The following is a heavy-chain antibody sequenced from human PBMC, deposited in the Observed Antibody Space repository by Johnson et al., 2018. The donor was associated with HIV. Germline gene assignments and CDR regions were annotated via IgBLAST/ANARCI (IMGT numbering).Heavy chain of an antibody. CDR3: AKERQLVRAFDI. V-gene: IGHV3-30*02. D-gene: IGHD6-6*01. CDR2: IWYAGSNK. Sequence: QVQLVESGGGLVQPGGSLRLSCAASGFTFSSYGMHWVRQAPGKGLEWVAVIWYAGSNKYYADSVKGRFTVSRDNSKNTLYLQMNSLRPEDTAVYYCAKERQLVRAFDIWGQGTMVTVSS. CDR1: GFTFSSYG. J-gene: IGHJ3*02.